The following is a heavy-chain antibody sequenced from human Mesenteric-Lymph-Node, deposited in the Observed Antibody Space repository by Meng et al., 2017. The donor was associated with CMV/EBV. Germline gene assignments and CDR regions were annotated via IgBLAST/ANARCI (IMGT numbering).Heavy chain of an antibody. J-gene: IGHJ5*02. D-gene: IGHD3-10*01. CDR1: GGSISSSSYY. V-gene: IGHV4-39*01. Sequence: QLQLQESGPGLVKPSETLSLTCTVSGGSISSSSYYWGWIRQPPGKGLEWMGSIYFSGSTYYNPSLKSRVTISVDTSKNQFSLKLSSVTAADTAVYYCARPHYYGSGSSPWFDPWGQGTLVTVSS. CDR2: IYFSGST. CDR3: ARPHYYGSGSSPWFDP.